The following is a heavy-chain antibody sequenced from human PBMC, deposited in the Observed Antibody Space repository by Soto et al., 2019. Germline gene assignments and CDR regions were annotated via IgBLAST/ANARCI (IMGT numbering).Heavy chain of an antibody. J-gene: IGHJ3*01. CDR3: VRDESWAFDF. Sequence: PGGSLTLSCTASGFTFSSYSMNWVRQAPGKGLEWLAYKTGGSNRITYADSVKGRFIISRDNAKNSLYLQMNSLRVEDTAVYFCVRDESWAFDFWGQGTMVTVSS. CDR2: KTGGSNRI. D-gene: IGHD3-16*02. V-gene: IGHV3-48*01. CDR1: GFTFSSYS.